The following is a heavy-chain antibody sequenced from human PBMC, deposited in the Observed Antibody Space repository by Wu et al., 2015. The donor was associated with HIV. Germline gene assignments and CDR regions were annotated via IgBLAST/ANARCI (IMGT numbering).Heavy chain of an antibody. V-gene: IGHV1-46*01. J-gene: IGHJ4*02. Sequence: QVQLVQSGAEVKKPGASVKVSCKASGYTFTSYYMHWVRQAPGQGLEWMGIINPSGGSTSYAQKFQGRVTMTRDTSTSTVYMELSSLRSEDTAVYYXARDGYSGYDRTPFDYWGQGTLVTVSS. CDR3: ARDGYSGYDRTPFDY. D-gene: IGHD5-12*01. CDR2: INPSGGST. CDR1: GYTFTSYY.